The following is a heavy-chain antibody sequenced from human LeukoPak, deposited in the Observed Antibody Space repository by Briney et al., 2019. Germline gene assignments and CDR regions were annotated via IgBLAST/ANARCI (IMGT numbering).Heavy chain of an antibody. V-gene: IGHV4-4*07. D-gene: IGHD6-19*01. CDR2: IFHSGST. CDR1: GGSISGYY. Sequence: SETLSPTCTVSGGSISGYYWNWIRQPAGKGLEWIGRIFHSGSTNYNPSLNSRVTMSVDTSKNQFSLKLSSVTAADTAVYYCARSRIVLADSLDPWGQGTLVTVSS. J-gene: IGHJ5*02. CDR3: ARSRIVLADSLDP.